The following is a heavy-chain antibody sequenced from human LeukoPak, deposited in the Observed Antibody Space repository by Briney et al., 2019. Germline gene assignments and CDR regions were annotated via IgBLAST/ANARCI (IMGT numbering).Heavy chain of an antibody. Sequence: GGSLRLSCAASGFSFSTYWMNWVRQPPGKGLEWVANIMRDGSEKYYVDSVKGRFTISRDNAKNSLYLQMNSLRAEDTAVYYCARDPSRGYSYGYADYWGQGILAIVSS. CDR3: ARDPSRGYSYGYADY. V-gene: IGHV3-7*01. CDR2: IMRDGSEK. CDR1: GFSFSTYW. D-gene: IGHD5-18*01. J-gene: IGHJ4*02.